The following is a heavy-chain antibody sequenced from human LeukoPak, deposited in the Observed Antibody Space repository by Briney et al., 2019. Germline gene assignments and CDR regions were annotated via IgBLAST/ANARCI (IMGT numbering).Heavy chain of an antibody. Sequence: GGSLRLSCAASGFTFSSYEVNWVRQAPGKGLEWVSYISSSGSTIYYAGSVKGRFTISRDNAKNSLYLQMNSLRAEDTAVYYCASSGDRENIFDYWGQGTLVTVSS. CDR2: ISSSGSTI. J-gene: IGHJ4*02. CDR3: ASSGDRENIFDY. CDR1: GFTFSSYE. V-gene: IGHV3-48*03. D-gene: IGHD2-21*02.